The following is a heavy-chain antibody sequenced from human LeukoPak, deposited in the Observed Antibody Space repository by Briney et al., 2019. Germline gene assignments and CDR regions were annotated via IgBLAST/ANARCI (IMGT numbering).Heavy chain of an antibody. Sequence: KPSETLSLTCTVSGVSISNAGYYWSWLRQHPGQGLEWIGYIYYSGSTYYNPSLKSRVTISVDTSKNQFSLKLSSVTAADTAVYYCAREVGIAALGNFDYWGQGNLVTVSS. D-gene: IGHD6-13*01. CDR1: GVSISNAGYY. J-gene: IGHJ4*02. CDR2: IYYSGST. V-gene: IGHV4-31*03. CDR3: AREVGIAALGNFDY.